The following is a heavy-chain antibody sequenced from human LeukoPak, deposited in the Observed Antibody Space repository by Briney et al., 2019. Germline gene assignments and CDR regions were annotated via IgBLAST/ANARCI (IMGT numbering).Heavy chain of an antibody. CDR1: GFTFSSYA. V-gene: IGHV3-23*01. CDR2: ISGSGGST. CDR3: AKDGRTYYYDSSGYQQRRDDY. Sequence: GGSLRLSCAASGFTFSSYAMSWVRQAPGKGLEWVSAISGSGGSTYYADSVKGRFTISRDNSKNTLYLLMNSLRAEDTAVYYCAKDGRTYYYDSSGYQQRRDDYWGQGTLVTVSS. J-gene: IGHJ4*02. D-gene: IGHD3-22*01.